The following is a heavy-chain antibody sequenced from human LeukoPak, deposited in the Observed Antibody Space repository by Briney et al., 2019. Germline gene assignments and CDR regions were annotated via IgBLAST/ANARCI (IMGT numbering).Heavy chain of an antibody. D-gene: IGHD6-13*01. Sequence: SETLSLTCAVSGGSISSSNWWSWVRQPPGKGLEWIGEIYHSGSTNYNPSPKSRVTISVDKSKNQFSLKLSSVTAADTAVYYCARCPDSSSWYVTWGQGTLVTVSS. CDR2: IYHSGST. CDR3: ARCPDSSSWYVT. V-gene: IGHV4-4*02. CDR1: GGSISSSNW. J-gene: IGHJ5*02.